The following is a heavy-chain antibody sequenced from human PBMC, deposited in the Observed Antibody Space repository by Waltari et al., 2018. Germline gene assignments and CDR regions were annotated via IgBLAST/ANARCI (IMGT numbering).Heavy chain of an antibody. J-gene: IGHJ2*01. Sequence: EVQLVESGGGLVQPGGSLRLSCAASGFTFSSYEMNWFRQAPGKGLEWVSYISSSGSTIYYADSVKGRFTISRDNAKNSLYLQMNSLRAEDTAVYYCARLPQRSGWYFDLWGRGTLVTVSS. CDR3: ARLPQRSGWYFDL. CDR1: GFTFSSYE. D-gene: IGHD6-25*01. V-gene: IGHV3-48*03. CDR2: ISSSGSTI.